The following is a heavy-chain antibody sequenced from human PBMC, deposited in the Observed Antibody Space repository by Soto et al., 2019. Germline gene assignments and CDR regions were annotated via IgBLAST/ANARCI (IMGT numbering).Heavy chain of an antibody. CDR1: GYTFTSYG. Sequence: QVQLVQSGAEVKKPGASVKVSCKASGYTFTSYGISWVRQAPGQGLEWMGWISAYNGNTNYAQKLQGRVTMTTDTYTSTAYMELRSLRSDDTAVYYCARDSYCVWGSYRLPFDYWGQGTLVTVSS. CDR3: ARDSYCVWGSYRLPFDY. J-gene: IGHJ4*02. D-gene: IGHD3-16*02. V-gene: IGHV1-18*01. CDR2: ISAYNGNT.